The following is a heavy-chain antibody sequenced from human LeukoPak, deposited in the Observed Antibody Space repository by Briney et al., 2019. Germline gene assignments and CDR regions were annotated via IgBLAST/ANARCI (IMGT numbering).Heavy chain of an antibody. CDR3: AREMDDSSGYYYSALGY. CDR2: IYYSGST. CDR1: GGSISSGDYY. D-gene: IGHD3-22*01. Sequence: PSGTLSLTCTVSGGSISSGDYYWSWIRQPPGKGLEWIGYIYYSGSTYYNPSLKSRVTISVDTSKNQFSLKLSSVTAADTAVYYCAREMDDSSGYYYSALGYWGQGTLVTVSS. V-gene: IGHV4-30-4*01. J-gene: IGHJ4*02.